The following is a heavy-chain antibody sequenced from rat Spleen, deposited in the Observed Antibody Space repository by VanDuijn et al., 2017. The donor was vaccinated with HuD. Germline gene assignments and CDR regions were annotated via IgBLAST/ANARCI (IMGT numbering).Heavy chain of an antibody. CDR2: IVDDGSNT. J-gene: IGHJ2*01. D-gene: IGHD4-1*01. CDR1: GFIFRDYT. Sequence: EVQLVESGGGLVQPGRSLKLSCSASGFIFRDYTMAWVRQAPKKGLEWVAAIVDDGSNTFYRDSVKGRFIISRDNAKSTLYLQVDGLRSEDTAIYYCSKETGYNSYFDYWGQGAMVTVSS. V-gene: IGHV5-17*01. CDR3: SKETGYNSYFDY.